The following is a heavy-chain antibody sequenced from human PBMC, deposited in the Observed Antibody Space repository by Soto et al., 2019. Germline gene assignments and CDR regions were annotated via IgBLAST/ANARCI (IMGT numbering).Heavy chain of an antibody. V-gene: IGHV3-30*18. CDR3: AKEAAAGYGMDV. J-gene: IGHJ6*02. Sequence: GSLRLSCAASGFTFSSYGMHWVRQAPGKGLEWVAVISYDGSNKYYADSVKGQFTISRDNSKNTLYLQMNSLRAEDTAVYYCAKEAAAGYGMDVWGQGTTVTVSS. CDR2: ISYDGSNK. D-gene: IGHD6-13*01. CDR1: GFTFSSYG.